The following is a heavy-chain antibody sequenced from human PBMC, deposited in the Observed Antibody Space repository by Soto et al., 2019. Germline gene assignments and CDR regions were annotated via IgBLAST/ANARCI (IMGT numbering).Heavy chain of an antibody. Sequence: SVKVSCKASGGTFSSYAISWVRQAPGQGLEWMGGIIPIFGTANYAQKFQGRVTITADESTSTAYMELSSLRSEDTAVYYCAREPTAAACIWGPRYGMGVWGQGITVTV. CDR2: IIPIFGTA. CDR3: AREPTAAACIWGPRYGMGV. CDR1: GGTFSSYA. J-gene: IGHJ6*02. D-gene: IGHD6-13*01. V-gene: IGHV1-69*13.